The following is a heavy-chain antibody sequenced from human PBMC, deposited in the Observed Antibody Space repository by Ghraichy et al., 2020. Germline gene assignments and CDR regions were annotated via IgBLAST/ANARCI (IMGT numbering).Heavy chain of an antibody. V-gene: IGHV3-33*01. CDR2: IWYDGSNK. CDR3: ARELGCSSTSCYYYYYYGMDV. Sequence: GESLNISCAASGFTFSSYGMHWVRQAPGKGLEWVAVIWYDGSNKYYADSVKGRFTISRDNSKNTLNLQMNSLRAEDTAVYYCARELGCSSTSCYYYYYYGMDVWGQGTTVTVSS. D-gene: IGHD2-2*01. CDR1: GFTFSSYG. J-gene: IGHJ6*02.